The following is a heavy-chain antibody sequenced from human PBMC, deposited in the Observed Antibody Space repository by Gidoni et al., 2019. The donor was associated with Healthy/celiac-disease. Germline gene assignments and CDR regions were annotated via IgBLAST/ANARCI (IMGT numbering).Heavy chain of an antibody. CDR3: ARGGVAATRFDY. V-gene: IGHV4-31*03. Sequence: QVQLQESGPGLVKPSQPLSLTCTVSGGSISSGGYYWSWIRQHPGKGLEWIGYIYYSGSTYYNPSLKSRVTISVDTSKNQFSLKLSSVTAADTAVYYCARGGVAATRFDYWGQGTLVTVSS. CDR1: GGSISSGGYY. J-gene: IGHJ4*02. CDR2: IYYSGST. D-gene: IGHD2-15*01.